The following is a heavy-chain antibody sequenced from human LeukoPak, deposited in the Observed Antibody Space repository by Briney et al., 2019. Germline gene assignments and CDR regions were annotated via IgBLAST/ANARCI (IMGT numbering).Heavy chain of an antibody. J-gene: IGHJ4*02. CDR2: IYYSGST. Sequence: SETLPLTCTVSGGSISSSSYYWGWIRQPPGKGLEWIGSIYYSGSTNYNPSLKSRVTISVDTSKNQFSLKLSSVTAADTAVYYCARADNTAMVTGFDYWGQGTLVTVSS. V-gene: IGHV4-39*07. CDR3: ARADNTAMVTGFDY. D-gene: IGHD5-18*01. CDR1: GGSISSSSYY.